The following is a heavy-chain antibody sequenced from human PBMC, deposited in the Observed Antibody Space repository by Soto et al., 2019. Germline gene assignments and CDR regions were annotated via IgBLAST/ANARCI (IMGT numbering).Heavy chain of an antibody. CDR3: ARHDSSDVFDP. Sequence: GGSLRLSCAASGFTFSSYSMNWVRQAPGKGLEWVSYISSSSSTIYYADSVKGRFTISRDNAKNSLYLQMNSLRAEDTAVYYCARHDSSDVFDPSRQGTLVTVSS. J-gene: IGHJ5*02. V-gene: IGHV3-48*01. D-gene: IGHD6-6*01. CDR1: GFTFSSYS. CDR2: ISSSSSTI.